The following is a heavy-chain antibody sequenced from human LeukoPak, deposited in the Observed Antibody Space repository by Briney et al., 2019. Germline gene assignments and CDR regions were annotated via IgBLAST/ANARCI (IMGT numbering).Heavy chain of an antibody. CDR3: ARLFDSNGYYVCY. J-gene: IGHJ4*01. D-gene: IGHD3-22*01. CDR2: IYPGDSDT. V-gene: IGHV5-51*01. Sequence: GESLKISCKGSGYTFTNYWIGWVRQMPGKGLEWMGIIYPGDSDTRYSLSFQGQVTISADKSISTAYLHWGSLEASDTAMYYCARLFDSNGYYVCYWGQGTLVTVSS. CDR1: GYTFTNYW.